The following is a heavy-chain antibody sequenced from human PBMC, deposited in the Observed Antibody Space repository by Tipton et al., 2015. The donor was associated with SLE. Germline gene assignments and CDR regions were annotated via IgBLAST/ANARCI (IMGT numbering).Heavy chain of an antibody. CDR2: IYYSGNT. Sequence: TLSLTCTVSGGSISDYYWSWIRQPPGKGLEWIGYIYYSGNTNYNPSLKSQVTISVDTSTNQFSLKLSSVTAADTAVYYCARGDTGDDYFDNWGQGTLVTVSS. D-gene: IGHD7-27*01. CDR3: ARGDTGDDYFDN. CDR1: GGSISDYY. J-gene: IGHJ4*02. V-gene: IGHV4-59*01.